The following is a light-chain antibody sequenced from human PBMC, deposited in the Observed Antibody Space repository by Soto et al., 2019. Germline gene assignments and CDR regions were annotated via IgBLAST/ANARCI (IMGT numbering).Light chain of an antibody. J-gene: IGKJ5*01. Sequence: DVHMSQSPSTLSGPVCDTVPITCRASQTISSRLAWYQQKPGKAPKVLIYAASTLQSGVPSRFSGSGSGTDFTLSISCLQSEDFATYYCQQYYSYPITFGQGTRLEIK. CDR2: AAS. CDR1: QTISSR. V-gene: IGKV1-5*01. CDR3: QQYYSYPIT.